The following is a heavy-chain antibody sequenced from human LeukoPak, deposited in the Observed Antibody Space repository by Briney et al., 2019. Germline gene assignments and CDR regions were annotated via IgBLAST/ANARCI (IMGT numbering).Heavy chain of an antibody. CDR2: INTNTGNP. Sequence: GASVKVSCKASGYTFTSYAMNWVRQAPGQGLEWMGWINTNTGNPTYAQGFTGRFVFSLDTSVSTAYLQISSLKAEDTAVYYCARELTKTISLTYYDFWSGYTQSYYYYMDVWGKGTTVTVSS. J-gene: IGHJ6*03. V-gene: IGHV7-4-1*02. D-gene: IGHD3-3*01. CDR1: GYTFTSYA. CDR3: ARELTKTISLTYYDFWSGYTQSYYYYMDV.